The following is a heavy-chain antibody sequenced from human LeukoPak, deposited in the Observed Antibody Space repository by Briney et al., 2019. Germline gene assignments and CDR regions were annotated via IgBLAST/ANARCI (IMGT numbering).Heavy chain of an antibody. Sequence: PGGSLRLSCAASGFTFSSYAMSWVRQAPGKGLEWVSAISGSGGSTYYADSVKGRFTISRDNSKNTLYLQMNSLRAEDTAVYYCAKDAYSSSWYRTNNWFDPWGQGTLVTVSS. V-gene: IGHV3-23*01. J-gene: IGHJ5*02. CDR2: ISGSGGST. CDR1: GFTFSSYA. D-gene: IGHD6-13*01. CDR3: AKDAYSSSWYRTNNWFDP.